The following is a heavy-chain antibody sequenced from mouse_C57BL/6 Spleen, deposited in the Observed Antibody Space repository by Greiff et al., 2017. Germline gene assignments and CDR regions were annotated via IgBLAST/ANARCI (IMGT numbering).Heavy chain of an antibody. V-gene: IGHV5-4*01. J-gene: IGHJ3*01. CDR1: GFTFSSYA. CDR3: ARGYYGSSPFAY. Sequence: EVQGVESGGGLVKPGGSLKLSCAASGFTFSSYAMSWVRQTPEKRLEWVATISDGGSYTYYPDNVKGRFTISRDNAKNNLYLQMSHLKSEDTAMXYCARGYYGSSPFAYWGQGTLVTVSA. D-gene: IGHD1-1*01. CDR2: ISDGGSYT.